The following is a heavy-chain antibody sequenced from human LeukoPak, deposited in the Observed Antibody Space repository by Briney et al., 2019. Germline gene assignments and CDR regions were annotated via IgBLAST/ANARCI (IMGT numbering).Heavy chain of an antibody. D-gene: IGHD3-10*01. J-gene: IGHJ6*03. Sequence: PSETLSLTCTVSGGSFSSSDYYWGWIRQPPGKGLEWIGSIYHSGSTYYNPSLKSRVTISVDTSKNQFPLKLSSVTAADTAVYYCARGRRTMVRSKRPYYYYYMDVWGKGTTVTVSS. CDR3: ARGRRTMVRSKRPYYYYYMDV. V-gene: IGHV4-39*06. CDR2: IYHSGST. CDR1: GGSFSSSDYY.